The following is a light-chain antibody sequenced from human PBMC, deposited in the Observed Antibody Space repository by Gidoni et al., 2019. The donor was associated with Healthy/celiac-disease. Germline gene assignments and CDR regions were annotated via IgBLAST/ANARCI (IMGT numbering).Light chain of an antibody. V-gene: IGKV1-39*01. CDR1: QSISSY. CDR3: QQSYSTPQT. J-gene: IGKJ2*01. Sequence: DIQMTQSPSSLSASVGDRVTITCRASQSISSYLNWYQQKPGKAPKLLIYAASSLQSGVPSRFSGSGSGTDFTLTISRLQPEDFATYYCQQSYSTPQTFXQXTKLEIK. CDR2: AAS.